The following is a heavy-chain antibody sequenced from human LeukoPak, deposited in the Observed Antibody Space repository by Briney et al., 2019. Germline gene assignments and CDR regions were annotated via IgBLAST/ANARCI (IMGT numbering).Heavy chain of an antibody. CDR2: INTNTGNP. D-gene: IGHD5-18*01. Sequence: ASVEVSCKASGYTFTSYGISWVRQAPGQGLEWMGWINTNTGNPTYAQGFTGRFVFSLDTSVSTAYLQISSLKAEDTAVYYCARVGRGYSYGNWGQGTLVTVSS. CDR3: ARVGRGYSYGN. J-gene: IGHJ4*02. CDR1: GYTFTSYG. V-gene: IGHV7-4-1*02.